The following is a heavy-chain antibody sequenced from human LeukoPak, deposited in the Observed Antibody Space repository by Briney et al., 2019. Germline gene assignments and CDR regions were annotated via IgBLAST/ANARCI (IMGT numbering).Heavy chain of an antibody. D-gene: IGHD3-3*01. V-gene: IGHV3-33*01. CDR2: IWYDGSNK. CDR1: GFTFSSYG. Sequence: QPGGSLRLSCAASGFTFSSYGMHWVRQAPGKGLEWVAVIWYDGSNKYYADSVKGRFTISRDSSKNTLYLQMNSLRAEDTAVYYCARDAGYDFWSGYYTKYFQHWGRGTLVTVSS. J-gene: IGHJ1*01. CDR3: ARDAGYDFWSGYYTKYFQH.